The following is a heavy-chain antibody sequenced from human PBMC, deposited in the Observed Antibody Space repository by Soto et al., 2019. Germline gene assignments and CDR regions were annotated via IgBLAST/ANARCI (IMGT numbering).Heavy chain of an antibody. CDR2: IYWDDDK. CDR3: AHSILGRPFYY. J-gene: IGHJ4*02. V-gene: IGHV2-5*02. D-gene: IGHD3-3*02. Sequence: QITLKESGPTLVKPTQTLTLTCTFSGFSLSTSGVGVGWIRQPPGKAPEWLAIIYWDDDKRYSPFLKSGLTITKDTSKNQVVLTMTNVDPVDTATYYCAHSILGRPFYYLGQGTLVTVSS. CDR1: GFSLSTSGVG.